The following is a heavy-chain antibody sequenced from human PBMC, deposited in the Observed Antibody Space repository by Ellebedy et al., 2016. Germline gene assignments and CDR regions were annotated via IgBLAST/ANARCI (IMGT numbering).Heavy chain of an antibody. V-gene: IGHV3-23*01. CDR1: GFTVKTYV. D-gene: IGHD1-26*01. CDR2: VSGTDDST. Sequence: GESLKISCAASGFTVKTYVLNWVRQAPGKGLEWVSSVSGTDDSTTYADSVRGRFFISRDSSTNTLFLQMNSLRPEDTAVYHCAVDGTDVWGAGTSVTVSS. J-gene: IGHJ6*04. CDR3: AVDGTDV.